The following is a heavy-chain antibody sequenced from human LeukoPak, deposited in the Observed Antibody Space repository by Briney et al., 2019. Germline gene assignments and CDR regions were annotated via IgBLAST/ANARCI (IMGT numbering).Heavy chain of an antibody. D-gene: IGHD2-15*01. Sequence: ASVKVSCKASGDTSSGPYIHWVRQAPGQGLEWMGFINPYNADRYYAQRLQGRVTMTGDTSITTAYMELSRLRSDDTALYFCARGRGTYSFDPWGQGTLVTVSS. CDR2: INPYNADR. J-gene: IGHJ5*02. CDR3: ARGRGTYSFDP. CDR1: GDTSSGPY. V-gene: IGHV1-2*02.